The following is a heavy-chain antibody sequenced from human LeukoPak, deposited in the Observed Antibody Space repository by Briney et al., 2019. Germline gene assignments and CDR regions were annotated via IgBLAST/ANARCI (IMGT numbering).Heavy chain of an antibody. J-gene: IGHJ6*03. V-gene: IGHV4-39*07. CDR2: IYYSGST. Sequence: PSETLSLTCTVSGGSISSSSYYWGWIRQPPGKGLEWIGSIYYSGSTYYNPSLKSRVTISVDKSKNQFSLKLSSVTAADTAVYYCASRLAGYYYYYMDVWGKGTTVTVSS. CDR1: GGSISSSSYY. CDR3: ASRLAGYYYYYMDV.